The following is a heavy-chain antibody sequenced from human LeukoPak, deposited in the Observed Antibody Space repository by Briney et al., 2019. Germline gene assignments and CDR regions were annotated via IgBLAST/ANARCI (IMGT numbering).Heavy chain of an antibody. CDR3: AREGYSYGRDYYYYYIDV. Sequence: GGSLRLSCAASGFTFSSYEMNWVRQAPGKGLEWVSYISSSGSTIYYADSVKGRFTISRDNAKNSLYLQMYSLRAEDTAVYYYAREGYSYGRDYYYYYIDVWGKGTTVTVSS. CDR2: ISSSGSTI. J-gene: IGHJ6*03. D-gene: IGHD5-18*01. V-gene: IGHV3-48*03. CDR1: GFTFSSYE.